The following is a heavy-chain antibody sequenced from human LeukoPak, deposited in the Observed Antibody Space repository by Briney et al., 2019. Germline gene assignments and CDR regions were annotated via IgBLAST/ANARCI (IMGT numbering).Heavy chain of an antibody. CDR1: GFIFSSYG. CDR2: TSYDGSKE. CDR3: AKDRGITGTRGYFDY. D-gene: IGHD1-7*01. Sequence: GRSLRLSCVASGFIFSSYGMHWVRQAPGKGLEWVALTSYDGSKEYYADSVKGRFTLSRDNSKKTLYLQMNSLRAEDTAIYYCAKDRGITGTRGYFDYWGQGTLVTVSS. V-gene: IGHV3-30*18. J-gene: IGHJ4*02.